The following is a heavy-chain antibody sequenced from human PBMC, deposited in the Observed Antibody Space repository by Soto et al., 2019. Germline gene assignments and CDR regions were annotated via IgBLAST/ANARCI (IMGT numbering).Heavy chain of an antibody. CDR1: GFTFSSYW. CDR3: ARELVTMVRVPGVYYEYYGIDV. D-gene: IGHD3-10*01. J-gene: IGHJ6*01. CDR2: INSDGSST. V-gene: IGHV3-74*01. Sequence: PGGSLRLSCAASGFTFSSYWMHWVRQAPGKGLVWVSRINSDGSSTSYADSVKGRFTISRDNAKNTLYLQMNSLRAEDTAVYYCARELVTMVRVPGVYYEYYGIDVRRQWSTVSGSS.